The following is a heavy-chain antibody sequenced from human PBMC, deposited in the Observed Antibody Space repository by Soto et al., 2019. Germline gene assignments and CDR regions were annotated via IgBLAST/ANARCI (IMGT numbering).Heavy chain of an antibody. CDR2: ISYDGSNK. V-gene: IGHV3-30-3*01. CDR3: ARAMTTVGDYFGY. Sequence: QVQLVESGGGVVQPGRSLRLSCAASGFTFSSYAMHWVRQAPGKGLEWVAVISYDGSNKYYADSVKGRFTISRDNSQNSLHLQMNSLRAEDTAVYYCARAMTTVGDYFGYWGQGTLVTVST. CDR1: GFTFSSYA. D-gene: IGHD4-17*01. J-gene: IGHJ4*02.